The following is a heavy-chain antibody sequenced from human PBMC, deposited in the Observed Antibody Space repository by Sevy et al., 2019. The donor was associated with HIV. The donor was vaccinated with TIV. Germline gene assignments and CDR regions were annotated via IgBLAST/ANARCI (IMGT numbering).Heavy chain of an antibody. D-gene: IGHD4-17*01. CDR2: IYSDGTT. CDR3: ARDLEFYDSGDYGPAFMPDY. Sequence: GGSLRLSCAASGFTVSSNYMTWVRQAPGKGLEGVSVIYSDGTTYHADSVKDRFTISRDNSKNTLFLEMNSLRAEDTAVYYCARDLEFYDSGDYGPAFMPDYWGQGTLVTVSS. CDR1: GFTVSSNY. J-gene: IGHJ4*02. V-gene: IGHV3-66*01.